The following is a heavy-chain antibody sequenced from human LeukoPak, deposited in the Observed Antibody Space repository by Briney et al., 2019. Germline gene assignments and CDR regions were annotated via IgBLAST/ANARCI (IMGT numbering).Heavy chain of an antibody. J-gene: IGHJ6*03. CDR1: GFTFSSYG. CDR2: ISGSGVNT. CDR3: AKNGDRGAYCTGGTCYPHFYYYMDV. D-gene: IGHD2-15*01. Sequence: QTGGSLRLSCAASGFTFSSYGMTWVRQTPGKGLEWVSAISGSGVNTYYADSVKGRFTISRDNSKNTLYLQMNSLRAEDTAIYYCAKNGDRGAYCTGGTCYPHFYYYMDVWGKGTTV. V-gene: IGHV3-23*01.